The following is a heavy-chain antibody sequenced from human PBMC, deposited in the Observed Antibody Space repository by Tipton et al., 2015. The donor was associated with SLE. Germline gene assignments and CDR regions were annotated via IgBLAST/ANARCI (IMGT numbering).Heavy chain of an antibody. Sequence: LRLSCSVSGDSITTTNYFWGWIRQPPGKGLEWLGRILTSGSTDYNSSLKGRVTMSVDTSKNQFSLKLSSVTAADTAMYYCTRELDTFDIWGQGTMVTVSS. V-gene: IGHV4-61*02. CDR3: TRELDTFDI. CDR1: GDSITTTNYF. CDR2: ILTSGST. J-gene: IGHJ3*02.